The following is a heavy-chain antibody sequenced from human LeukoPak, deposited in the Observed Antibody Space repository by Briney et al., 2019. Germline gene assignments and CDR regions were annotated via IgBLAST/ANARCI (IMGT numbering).Heavy chain of an antibody. D-gene: IGHD3-16*01. CDR3: TTEYFGGFEY. Sequence: GGTLRLSCVASTFTNAWMNWVRQAPGKGLEWVGRVKNRGDGRTTDYAAPVKGRFTISRDDSKRTVYLQMNSLKTEDTAVYFCTTEYFGGFEYWGQGTLVTVSS. CDR1: TFTNAW. J-gene: IGHJ4*02. CDR2: VKNRGDGRTT. V-gene: IGHV3-15*07.